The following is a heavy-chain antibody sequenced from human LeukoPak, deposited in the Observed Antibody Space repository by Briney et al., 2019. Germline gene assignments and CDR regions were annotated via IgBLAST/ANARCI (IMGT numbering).Heavy chain of an antibody. CDR3: AREAYSYGHTSQAFDY. V-gene: IGHV4-4*07. CDR1: GGSISSYY. J-gene: IGHJ4*02. CDR2: IYSSGAT. D-gene: IGHD5-18*01. Sequence: SETLSLTCTVSGGSISSYYWSWIRQPAGKPLEWIGRIYSSGATSYNPSLKSRVTMSVHTSKNQFSLRLTSVTAADTAVYYCAREAYSYGHTSQAFDYWGREPWSPSPQ.